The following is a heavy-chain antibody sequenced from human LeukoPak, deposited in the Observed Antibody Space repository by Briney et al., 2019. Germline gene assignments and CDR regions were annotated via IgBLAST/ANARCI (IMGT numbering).Heavy chain of an antibody. Sequence: PGGSLRLSCAASGFTFSSYAMSWVRQAPGKGLEWVSAISGSGGSTYYADSVKGRFTISRDNSKNTLYLQMNSLRAEDTAVYYCAKRAPVLLWFVELLIHNWFDPWGQGTLVTVSS. CDR1: GFTFSSYA. D-gene: IGHD3-10*01. CDR3: AKRAPVLLWFVELLIHNWFDP. CDR2: ISGSGGST. J-gene: IGHJ5*02. V-gene: IGHV3-23*01.